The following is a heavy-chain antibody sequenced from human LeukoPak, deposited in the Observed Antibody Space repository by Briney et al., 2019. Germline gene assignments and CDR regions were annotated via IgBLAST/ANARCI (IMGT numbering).Heavy chain of an antibody. D-gene: IGHD4-23*01. J-gene: IGHJ4*02. CDR2: IRYDESKE. CDR1: GFTFSTYG. CDR3: AKALVTTLINTYQIDF. V-gene: IGHV3-30*02. Sequence: GGSLRLSCAASGFTFSTYGMHWVRQSPGKGLEWVAFIRYDESKEFYADSLKGRFTVPRDNSQNTLFLQINSLRTEDTAVYYCAKALVTTLINTYQIDFWGQGTLVTVSS.